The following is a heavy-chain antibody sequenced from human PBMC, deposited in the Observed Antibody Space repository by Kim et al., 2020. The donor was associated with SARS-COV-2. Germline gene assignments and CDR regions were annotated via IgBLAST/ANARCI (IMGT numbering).Heavy chain of an antibody. CDR3: ARDPYGSGRGYFDY. Sequence: PSLKSRVTISVDTSKNQFSLKLGSVTAADTAVYYCARDPYGSGRGYFDYWGQGTLVTVSS. V-gene: IGHV4-31*02. D-gene: IGHD3-10*01. J-gene: IGHJ4*02.